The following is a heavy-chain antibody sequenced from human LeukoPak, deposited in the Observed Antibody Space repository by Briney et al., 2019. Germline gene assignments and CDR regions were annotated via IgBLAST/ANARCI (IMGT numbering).Heavy chain of an antibody. CDR1: GFTVSSNS. D-gene: IGHD4-17*01. J-gene: IGHJ4*02. Sequence: GGSLRLSCAASGFTVSSNSMSWVRQAPGKGLEWVSFIYSGGNTHYSDSVKGRFTISRDNSKNTLYLQMNSLRADGTAVYYCARRAGEYSHPYDYWGQGTLVTVSS. CDR2: IYSGGNT. CDR3: ARRAGEYSHPYDY. V-gene: IGHV3-53*01.